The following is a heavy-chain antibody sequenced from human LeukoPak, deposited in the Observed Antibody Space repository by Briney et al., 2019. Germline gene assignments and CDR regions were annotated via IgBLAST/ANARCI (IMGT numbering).Heavy chain of an antibody. CDR2: IIPILGIA. CDR1: GGTFSSYA. V-gene: IGHV1-69*04. D-gene: IGHD3-10*01. CDR3: ARDGATMVRGVSTFDY. J-gene: IGHJ4*02. Sequence: SVKVSCKASGGTFSSYAISWVRQAPGQGLEWMGRIIPILGIANYAQKFQGRVTITADKSTSTAYMELSSQRSEDTAVYYCARDGATMVRGVSTFDYWGQGTLVTVSS.